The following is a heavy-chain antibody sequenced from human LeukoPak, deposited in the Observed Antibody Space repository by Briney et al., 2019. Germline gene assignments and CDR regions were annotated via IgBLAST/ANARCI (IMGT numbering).Heavy chain of an antibody. J-gene: IGHJ5*02. Sequence: SVKVSCKASGFNITNYGITWVRQAPRQALEWMGWISGYKLHEVQGTVTMTRDTSTNTAYLELRSLRSDDTAVYYCARSPLEWLLFLDLWGQGTLVTVSS. D-gene: IGHD3-3*01. CDR1: GFNITNYG. CDR2: ISGYK. CDR3: ARSPLEWLLFLDL. V-gene: IGHV1-18*01.